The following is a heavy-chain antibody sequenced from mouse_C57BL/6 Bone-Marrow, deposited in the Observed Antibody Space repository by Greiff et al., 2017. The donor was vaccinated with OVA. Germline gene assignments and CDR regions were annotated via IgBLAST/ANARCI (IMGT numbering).Heavy chain of an antibody. CDR3: ATRDYYEDWFAY. D-gene: IGHD1-1*01. Sequence: EVLLVESGGDLVKPGGSLKLSCAASGFTFSSYGMSWVRQTPDKRLEWVATISSGGSYTYYPDSVKGRFTISRDNAKNTLYLQMSSLKSEDTAMYYCATRDYYEDWFAYWGQGTLVTVSA. CDR2: ISSGGSYT. CDR1: GFTFSSYG. V-gene: IGHV5-6*01. J-gene: IGHJ3*01.